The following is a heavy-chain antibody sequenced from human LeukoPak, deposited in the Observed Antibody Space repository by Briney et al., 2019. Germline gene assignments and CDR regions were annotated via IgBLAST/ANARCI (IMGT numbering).Heavy chain of an antibody. Sequence: SETLSLTCTVSGYSISRGYYWGWIRQPPGKGLEWIGSIYHSGSTSYNPSLTSRVTIPLDKSKNQFSLRLSSVTAADTAVYYCARKVATTKYDFDYWGQGTLVTVSS. J-gene: IGHJ4*02. V-gene: IGHV4-38-2*02. CDR1: GYSISRGYY. CDR3: ARKVATTKYDFDY. CDR2: IYHSGST. D-gene: IGHD5-12*01.